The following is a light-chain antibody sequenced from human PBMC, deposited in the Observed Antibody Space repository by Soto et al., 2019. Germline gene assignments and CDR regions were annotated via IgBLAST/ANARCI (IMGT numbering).Light chain of an antibody. V-gene: IGLV2-23*02. CDR1: SSDVGLYNL. Sequence: QSALTQPASVSGSPGQSITISCTGTSSDVGLYNLVSWYQQLPGKAPKLIIYEVNERPSGISDRFSGSKSGNTASLTSSGLQDEYEADYYCCSYVGSSILMFGGGTKLTVL. CDR3: CSYVGSSILM. J-gene: IGLJ3*02. CDR2: EVN.